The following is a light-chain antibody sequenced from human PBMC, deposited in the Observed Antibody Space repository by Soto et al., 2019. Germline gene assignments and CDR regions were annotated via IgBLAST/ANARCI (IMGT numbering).Light chain of an antibody. V-gene: IGKV3-20*01. CDR1: QSVSSSY. CDR3: QQYGSSPPYT. J-gene: IGKJ2*01. Sequence: EIVLTQSPGTLSLSPGERATLSCRASQSVSSSYLAWYQRKPGQAPRLLIYGASSRATGIQDRFSGSGSGTDFTLTISSQEPEDCAVYYCQQYGSSPPYTFGQGTKLEIK. CDR2: GAS.